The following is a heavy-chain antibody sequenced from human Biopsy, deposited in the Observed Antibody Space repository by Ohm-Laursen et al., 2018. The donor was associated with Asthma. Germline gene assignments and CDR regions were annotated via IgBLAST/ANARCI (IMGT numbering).Heavy chain of an antibody. CDR1: VYTFIGYH. CDR3: ARVQKSPGDRWFDP. V-gene: IGHV1-2*06. J-gene: IGHJ5*02. CDR2: INPNGGAT. Sequence: ASVKVSCKTSVYTFIGYHLHWVRQAPGEGLEWMGRINPNGGATIYAQKFQGRVTMTRDTSISTAYMELSRLTSDDTAVYYCARVQKSPGDRWFDPWGQGTLVTVSP. D-gene: IGHD7-27*01.